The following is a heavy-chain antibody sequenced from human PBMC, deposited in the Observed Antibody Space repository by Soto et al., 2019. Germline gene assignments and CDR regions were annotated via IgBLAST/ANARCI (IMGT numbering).Heavy chain of an antibody. CDR1: GFTFSSYG. J-gene: IGHJ6*02. CDR2: ISYDGSNK. CDR3: AKDRKDTYGMDV. V-gene: IGHV3-30*18. Sequence: QVQLVESGGGVVQPGRSLRLSCAASGFTFSSYGMHWVRQAPGKGLEWVAVISYDGSNKYYADSVKGRFTISRDNSKNTLYLQMNSLRAEDTAVYYCAKDRKDTYGMDVWGQGTTVTVSS.